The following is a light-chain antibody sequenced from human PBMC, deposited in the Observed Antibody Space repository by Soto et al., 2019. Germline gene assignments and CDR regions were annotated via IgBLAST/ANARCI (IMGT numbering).Light chain of an antibody. Sequence: QSALTQPASVSGSPGQSITISCTGTSSDIGSYNLVSGYQQHPGKAPRLMISEVTKRPSGISNRFSGSKSGNTASLTISGLQAEDEADYYCCSFVHIPTSYVFGTGTKLTVL. CDR1: SSDIGSYNL. CDR3: CSFVHIPTSYV. J-gene: IGLJ1*01. V-gene: IGLV2-23*02. CDR2: EVT.